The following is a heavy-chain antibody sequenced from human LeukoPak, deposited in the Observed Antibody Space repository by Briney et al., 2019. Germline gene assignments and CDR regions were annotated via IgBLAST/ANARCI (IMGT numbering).Heavy chain of an antibody. CDR2: ISAYNGNT. D-gene: IGHD3-10*01. CDR3: ARGGDGSGSYYRDFDY. Sequence: ASVEVSCKASGYTFTSYGISWVRQAPGQGLECMGWISAYNGNTNYAQKLQGRVTMTTDTSTSTAYMELRSLRSDDTAVYYCARGGDGSGSYYRDFDYWGKGTLVTVSS. V-gene: IGHV1-18*01. CDR1: GYTFTSYG. J-gene: IGHJ4*02.